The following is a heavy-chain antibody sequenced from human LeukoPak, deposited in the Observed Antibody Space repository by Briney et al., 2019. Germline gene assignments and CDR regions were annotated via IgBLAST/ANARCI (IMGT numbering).Heavy chain of an antibody. CDR2: INPNSGGT. D-gene: IGHD2-8*01. Sequence: ASVKVSCKASGYTFTGYYMHWVRQAPGHGVEWMGWINPNSGGTNYAQKFQGRVTMTRDTSISTAYMELSRLRSDDTAVYYCARAGHCTNGICYTADFDYWGQGTLVTVSS. J-gene: IGHJ4*02. CDR3: ARAGHCTNGICYTADFDY. CDR1: GYTFTGYY. V-gene: IGHV1-2*02.